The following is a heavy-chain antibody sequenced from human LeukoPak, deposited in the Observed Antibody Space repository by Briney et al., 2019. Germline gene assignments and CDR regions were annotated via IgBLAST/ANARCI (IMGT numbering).Heavy chain of an antibody. J-gene: IGHJ4*02. CDR3: ATSDDSSGSE. Sequence: GGSLRLSCAASGFTFSGYWMSWVRQAPGKGLEWVANINLDGSVRYYVDSARGRFTPSRDNAKISLYLQMNSLRGEDTALYYCATSDDSSGSEWGQGTLVTVSS. V-gene: IGHV3-7*01. D-gene: IGHD3-22*01. CDR2: INLDGSVR. CDR1: GFTFSGYW.